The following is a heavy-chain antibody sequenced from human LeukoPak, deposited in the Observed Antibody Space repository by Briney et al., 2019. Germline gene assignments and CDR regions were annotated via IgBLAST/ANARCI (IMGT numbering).Heavy chain of an antibody. V-gene: IGHV4-31*03. Sequence: PSETLSLTCTVSGGSIRSGDYYWSWIRQHPGKGLEWIEYISYSGSTYYNPSLKSRLTISVDRSKNQFSLRLSSVTAADTAVYYCATSPAGLSDFDYWGQGTLVTVSS. CDR3: ATSPAGLSDFDY. CDR1: GGSIRSGDYY. CDR2: ISYSGST. D-gene: IGHD3-16*02. J-gene: IGHJ4*02.